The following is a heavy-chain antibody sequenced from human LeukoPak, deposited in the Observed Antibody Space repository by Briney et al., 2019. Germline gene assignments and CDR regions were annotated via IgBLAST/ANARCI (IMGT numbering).Heavy chain of an antibody. CDR2: IIPILGTA. CDR1: GGTFSSYA. Sequence: SVKVSCKASGGTFSSYAISWVRQAPGQGLEWMGGIIPILGTASDAQKFQGRVTITADESTSTAYMELSSLRSEDTAVYYCARELHVERDDYWGQGTLVTVSS. CDR3: ARELHVERDDY. V-gene: IGHV1-69*01. D-gene: IGHD1-1*01. J-gene: IGHJ4*02.